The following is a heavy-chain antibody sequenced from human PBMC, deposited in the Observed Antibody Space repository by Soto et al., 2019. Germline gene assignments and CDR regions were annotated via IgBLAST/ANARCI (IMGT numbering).Heavy chain of an antibody. CDR3: AKAPSISMIVVGPSFDH. V-gene: IGHV3-23*01. CDR1: GLTLSSYA. Sequence: PGGTLRLSGAASGLTLSSYAMSWVRQAPGKGLEWVSSISGSGAATYYADSVKGRFTISRDNSKNTLYLQMNSLRAEDTAVYYCAKAPSISMIVVGPSFDHWGQGTQVTVSS. J-gene: IGHJ4*02. CDR2: ISGSGAAT. D-gene: IGHD3-22*01.